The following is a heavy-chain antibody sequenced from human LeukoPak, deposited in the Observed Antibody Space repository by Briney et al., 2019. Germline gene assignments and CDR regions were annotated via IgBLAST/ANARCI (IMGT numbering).Heavy chain of an antibody. CDR3: ARALIVVGSYFDY. Sequence: GRSLRLSCAASGFTFSNYWMSWVRQAPGKGLEWVANIKQDGSEKYYVDSVKGRFTVSRDNAKSSLYLQMNSLGAEDTAVYSCARALIVVGSYFDYWGQGTLVTVSS. D-gene: IGHD2-15*01. V-gene: IGHV3-7*01. CDR1: GFTFSNYW. CDR2: IKQDGSEK. J-gene: IGHJ4*02.